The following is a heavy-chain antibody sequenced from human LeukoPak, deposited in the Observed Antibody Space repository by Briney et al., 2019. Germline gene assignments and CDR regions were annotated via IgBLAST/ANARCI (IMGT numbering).Heavy chain of an antibody. Sequence: SETLSLTCTVSGGSISSGSYYWSWIRQPAGKGLEWIGRIYTSGSTNYNPSLKSRVTISVDTSKNQFSLKLSSVTAADTAVYYCARDYYDSSGYYYNFDYWGQGTLVTVSS. CDR2: IYTSGST. CDR1: GGSISSGSYY. CDR3: ARDYYDSSGYYYNFDY. D-gene: IGHD3-22*01. V-gene: IGHV4-61*02. J-gene: IGHJ4*02.